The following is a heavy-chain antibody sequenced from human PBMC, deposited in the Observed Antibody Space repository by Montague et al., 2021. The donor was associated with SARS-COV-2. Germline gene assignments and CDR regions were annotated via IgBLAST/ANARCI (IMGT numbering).Heavy chain of an antibody. D-gene: IGHD3-16*01. J-gene: IGHJ4*02. CDR2: VYYRGST. V-gene: IGHV4-59*08. Sequence: SETLSLTCTVSGGSISSDYWTWIRQPPVKGLEWIGFVYYRGSTYYNPSLRGRVTISVDTSSNHFSLTLSSVTAADTAIYYCARHYDHSSRVDSWGQGTLVTVSS. CDR3: ARHYDHSSRVDS. CDR1: GGSISSDY.